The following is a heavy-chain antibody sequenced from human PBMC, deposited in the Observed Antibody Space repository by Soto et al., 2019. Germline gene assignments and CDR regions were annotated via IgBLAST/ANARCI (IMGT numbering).Heavy chain of an antibody. Sequence: SETLSLTCSVSGGSINSSSYFWGWVRQPPGKGLEWIGSIYYSGSTYYNPSLRSRVTISVDTSKNQFSLKLSSVTAADTAVFYCARHYSSGSRNWFDPWGQGPLVTV. CDR3: ARHYSSGSRNWFDP. CDR2: IYYSGST. CDR1: GGSINSSSYF. V-gene: IGHV4-39*01. D-gene: IGHD6-19*01. J-gene: IGHJ5*02.